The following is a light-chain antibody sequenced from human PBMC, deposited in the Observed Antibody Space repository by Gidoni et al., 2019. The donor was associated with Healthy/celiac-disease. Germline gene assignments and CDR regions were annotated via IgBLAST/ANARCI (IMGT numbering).Light chain of an antibody. CDR1: SSDVGGYNY. CDR3: SSYTSSSTLVV. Sequence: PGQSITISCTGTSSDVGGYNYVSWYQQHPGKAPKLMIYDVSNRPSGVSNRFSGSKSGNTASLTISGLQAEDEADYYCSSYTSSSTLVVFGGGTKLTVL. CDR2: DVS. J-gene: IGLJ3*02. V-gene: IGLV2-14*04.